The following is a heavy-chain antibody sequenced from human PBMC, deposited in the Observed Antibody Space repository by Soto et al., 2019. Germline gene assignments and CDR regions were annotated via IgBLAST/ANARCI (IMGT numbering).Heavy chain of an antibody. CDR3: ARVGMKNHDFWSGYLDH. J-gene: IGHJ4*02. Sequence: QVQLVQSGGEVKKPGASVKVSCKASGYTLISYGITWVRQAPGQGLEWMGWTHAYNGNTNYAQNLQGRVTMTTDTSTSTASMELRSLRSDDTAVYFCARVGMKNHDFWSGYLDHWGQGTLITVSS. CDR1: GYTLISYG. CDR2: THAYNGNT. D-gene: IGHD3-3*01. V-gene: IGHV1-18*04.